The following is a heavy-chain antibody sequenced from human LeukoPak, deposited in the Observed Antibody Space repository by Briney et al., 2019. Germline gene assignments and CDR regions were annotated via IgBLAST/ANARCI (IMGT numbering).Heavy chain of an antibody. CDR3: ARAGPYDSSGY. V-gene: IGHV4-4*07. CDR1: GGSISSYY. D-gene: IGHD3-22*01. CDR2: IYHSGST. J-gene: IGHJ4*02. Sequence: SETLSLTCTVSGGSISSYYWSWIRQPAGKGLEWIGSIYHSGSTYYNPSLKSRVTISVDTSKNHFSLKLTSVTAADTAVYYCARAGPYDSSGYWGQGTLVTVSS.